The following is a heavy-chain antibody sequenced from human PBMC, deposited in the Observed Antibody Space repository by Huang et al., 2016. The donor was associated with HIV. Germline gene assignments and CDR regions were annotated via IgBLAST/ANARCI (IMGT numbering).Heavy chain of an antibody. J-gene: IGHJ6*02. CDR2: LIPILNTT. Sequence: QVQLVQSEAEVKKPGSSVKVSCKASGGTFSTFGLSWVRQASGRGLRWMAGLIPILNTTHPAQKFQGRDPLPADESTNTASMELNSLTFEDTAVYYCARPSDAAMIRDYYYPMDVWGQGTTVTVS. D-gene: IGHD5-18*01. CDR3: ARPSDAAMIRDYYYPMDV. V-gene: IGHV1-69*01. CDR1: GGTFSTFG.